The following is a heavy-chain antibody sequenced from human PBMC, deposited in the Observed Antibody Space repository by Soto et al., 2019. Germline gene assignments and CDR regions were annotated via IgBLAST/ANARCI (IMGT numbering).Heavy chain of an antibody. V-gene: IGHV3-23*01. J-gene: IGHJ5*02. CDR2: ISGSGFKK. D-gene: IGHD1-26*01. Sequence: GGSLRLSCAASGFIFENFGMSWARQAPGKGLEWISSISGSGFKKYYADSVKGRFTISRDNSKSTVYLELNNLSAEDTAVYHCAKNQGVELVPLATVDWFDPWGQGSVVTVSS. CDR3: AKNQGVELVPLATVDWFDP. CDR1: GFIFENFG.